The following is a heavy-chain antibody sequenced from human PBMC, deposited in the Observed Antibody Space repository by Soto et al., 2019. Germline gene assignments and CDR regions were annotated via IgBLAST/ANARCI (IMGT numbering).Heavy chain of an antibody. Sequence: EVQLLESGGGLVQPGGSPRLSCAASGFTFSSYAMSWVRQAPGKGLEWVSAISGSGGSTYYADSVKGRFTISRDNSKNTLYLEMNSLRAEDTAVYYCAKDRDSSGWFSAFDIWGQGTMVTVSS. CDR1: GFTFSSYA. D-gene: IGHD6-19*01. CDR2: ISGSGGST. CDR3: AKDRDSSGWFSAFDI. V-gene: IGHV3-23*01. J-gene: IGHJ3*02.